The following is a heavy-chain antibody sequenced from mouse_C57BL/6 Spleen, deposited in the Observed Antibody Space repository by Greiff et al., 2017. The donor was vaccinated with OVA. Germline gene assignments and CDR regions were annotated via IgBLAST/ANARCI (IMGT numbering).Heavy chain of an antibody. D-gene: IGHD2-4*01. CDR3: APYDYDVGGYAMDY. V-gene: IGHV1-81*01. CDR1: GYTFTSYG. CDR2: IYPRSGNT. Sequence: VKLQESGAELARPGASVKLSCKASGYTFTSYGISWVKQRTGQGLEWIGEIYPRSGNTYYNEKFKGKATLTADKSSSTAYMELRSLTSEDSAVYFCAPYDYDVGGYAMDYWGQGTSVTVSS. J-gene: IGHJ4*01.